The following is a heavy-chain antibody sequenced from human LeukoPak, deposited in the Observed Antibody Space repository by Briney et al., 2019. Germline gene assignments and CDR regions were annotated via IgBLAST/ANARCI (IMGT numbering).Heavy chain of an antibody. D-gene: IGHD1-26*01. CDR1: GLTFSSYW. CDR3: ARDREWELPADAFDI. Sequence: PGGSLRLSCAASGLTFSSYWMSWVRQAPGKGLEWVANIKQDGSEKYYVDSVKGRFTISRDNAKNSLYLQMNSLRAEDTAVYYCARDREWELPADAFDISRQGTIVTVSS. V-gene: IGHV3-7*01. CDR2: IKQDGSEK. J-gene: IGHJ3*02.